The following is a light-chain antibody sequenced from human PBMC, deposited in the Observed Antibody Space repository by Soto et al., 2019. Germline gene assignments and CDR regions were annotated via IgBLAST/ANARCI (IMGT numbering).Light chain of an antibody. V-gene: IGKV1-12*01. J-gene: IGKJ5*01. CDR3: RQAKSFPGS. CDR1: QVISRN. Sequence: DIQMTQSPSSLSASVGDRVTITCRASQVISRNLAWYQHKPGRSHKLLIFAASTLQIGVQSRISGSGSGTDFTLNIPRLQLEDFATYYCRQAKSFPGSFGQGTRLEIK. CDR2: AAS.